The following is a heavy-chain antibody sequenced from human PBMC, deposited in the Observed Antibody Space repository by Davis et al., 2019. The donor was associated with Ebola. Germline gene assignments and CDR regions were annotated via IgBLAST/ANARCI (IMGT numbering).Heavy chain of an antibody. D-gene: IGHD1-26*01. CDR1: GFTFSSYS. CDR2: IRSKANSYAT. Sequence: PGGSLRLSCAASGFTFSSYSMNWVRQAPGKGLEWVGRIRSKANSYATAYAASVKGRFTISRDDSKNTAYLQMNSLKTEDTAVYYCTGTIVGATRVDYWGQGTLVTVSS. J-gene: IGHJ4*02. CDR3: TGTIVGATRVDY. V-gene: IGHV3-73*01.